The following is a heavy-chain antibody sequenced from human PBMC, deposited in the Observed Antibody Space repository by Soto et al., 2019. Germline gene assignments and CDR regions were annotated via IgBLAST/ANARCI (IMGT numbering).Heavy chain of an antibody. D-gene: IGHD2-15*01. V-gene: IGHV3-30-3*01. CDR2: ISYDGSNK. J-gene: IGHJ6*02. Sequence: GGSLRLSCAASGFTFSSYAMHWVRQAPGKGLEWVAVISYDGSNKYYADSVKGRFTISRDNSKNTLYLQMNSLRAEDTAVYYCARDRGNIVVVVAAQRFYGMDVWGQGTTVTVSS. CDR3: ARDRGNIVVVVAAQRFYGMDV. CDR1: GFTFSSYA.